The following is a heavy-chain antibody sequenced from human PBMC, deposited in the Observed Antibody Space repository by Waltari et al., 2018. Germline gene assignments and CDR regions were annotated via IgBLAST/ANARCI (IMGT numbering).Heavy chain of an antibody. Sequence: QVQLVQSGSELKKPGASVKVSCKASGYTFTSYAMNWVRQAPGQGLEWMGWINTNTGNPTYAQGFTGRFVFSLDTFGRPAFLQISHLKAEDNAVYYCARYFPSLDFWSGYFCVGYYYGLDVWGQGTTVTVSS. J-gene: IGHJ6*02. CDR1: GYTFTSYA. V-gene: IGHV7-4-1*02. D-gene: IGHD3-3*01. CDR3: ARYFPSLDFWSGYFCVGYYYGLDV. CDR2: INTNTGNP.